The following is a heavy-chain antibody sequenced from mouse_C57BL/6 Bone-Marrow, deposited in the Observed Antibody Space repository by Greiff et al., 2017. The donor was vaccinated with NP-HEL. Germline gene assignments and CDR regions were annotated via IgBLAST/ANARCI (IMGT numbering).Heavy chain of an antibody. D-gene: IGHD2-3*01. Sequence: QVQLQQPGAELVKPGASVKLSCKASGYTFTSYWMHWVKQRPGQGLERIGMIHPNSGSTNYNEKFKSKATLTVDKSSSTAYMQLSSLTSEDSAVYYCARWLLRWYFDVWGTGTTVTVSS. CDR1: GYTFTSYW. V-gene: IGHV1-64*01. CDR3: ARWLLRWYFDV. CDR2: IHPNSGST. J-gene: IGHJ1*03.